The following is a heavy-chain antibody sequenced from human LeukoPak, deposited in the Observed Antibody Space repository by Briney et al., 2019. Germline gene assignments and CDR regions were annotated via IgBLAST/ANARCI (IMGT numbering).Heavy chain of an antibody. CDR2: IYYSGST. J-gene: IGHJ5*02. D-gene: IGHD6-13*01. CDR3: ARGAGLRNWFDP. CDR1: GGSISSGDYY. V-gene: IGHV4-30-4*08. Sequence: SQTLSLTCTVSGGSISSGDYYWSWIRQPPGKGLEWIGYIYYSGSTYYNPSLKSRVTISVDTSKNQFSLKLSSVTSADKAVYYCARGAGLRNWFDPWGQGTLVTVSS.